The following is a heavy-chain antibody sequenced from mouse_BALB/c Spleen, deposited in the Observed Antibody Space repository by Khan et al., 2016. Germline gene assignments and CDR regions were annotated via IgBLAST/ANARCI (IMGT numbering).Heavy chain of an antibody. J-gene: IGHJ2*01. CDR1: GYSFTSYY. D-gene: IGHD1-1*01. V-gene: IGHV1-66*01. CDR3: ARSYYDGSPYYFDY. Sequence: QVQLKESGPELVKPGASVKISCKASGYSFTSYYIHWVKQRPGQGLEWIGGIFPGSINTKYNEKFKGKATLTADTSSSTAYMQLSSLTSEDAAVYCCARSYYDGSPYYFDYWGQGTTLTVSS. CDR2: IFPGSINT.